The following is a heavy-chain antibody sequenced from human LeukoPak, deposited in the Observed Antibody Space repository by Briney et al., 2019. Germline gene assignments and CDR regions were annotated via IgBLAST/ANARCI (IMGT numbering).Heavy chain of an antibody. V-gene: IGHV1-18*01. CDR3: ARGSRNHFDF. Sequence: ASVKVSCKASGYTFFNYGMSWVRQAPGQGLEWMGWISAYNGNTDFAQKFQGRVTMTTNTSTSTAYMELRSLRFDDTAVYYCARGSRNHFDFWGQGTLVTVSS. CDR1: GYTFFNYG. J-gene: IGHJ4*02. D-gene: IGHD2-15*01. CDR2: ISAYNGNT.